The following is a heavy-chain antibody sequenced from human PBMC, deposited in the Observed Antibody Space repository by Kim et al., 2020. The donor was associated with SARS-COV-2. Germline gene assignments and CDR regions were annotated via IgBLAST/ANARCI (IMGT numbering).Heavy chain of an antibody. J-gene: IGHJ6*02. CDR3: ARVIVVVVAADPSYYYYYGMDV. V-gene: IGHV1-69*04. CDR1: GGTFSSYA. CDR2: IIPILGIT. Sequence: SVKVSCKASGGTFSSYAISWVRQAPGQGLEWMGRIIPILGITNYAQKFQGRVTITADKSTSTAYMELSSLRSEDTAVYYCARVIVVVVAADPSYYYYYGMDVWGQGTTVTVSS. D-gene: IGHD2-15*01.